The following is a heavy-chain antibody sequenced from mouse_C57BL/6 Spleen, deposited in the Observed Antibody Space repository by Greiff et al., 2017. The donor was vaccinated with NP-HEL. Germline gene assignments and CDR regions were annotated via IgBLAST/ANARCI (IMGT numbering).Heavy chain of an antibody. V-gene: IGHV3-6*01. J-gene: IGHJ2*01. Sequence: EVHLVESGPGLVKPSQSLSLTCSVTGYSITSGYYWNWIRQFPGNKLEWMGYISYDGSNNYNPSLKNRISITRDTSKNQFFLKLNSVTTEDTATYYCARGIYYYGSSYGGGDYFDYWGQGTTLTVSS. CDR1: GYSITSGYY. CDR2: ISYDGSN. D-gene: IGHD1-1*01. CDR3: ARGIYYYGSSYGGGDYFDY.